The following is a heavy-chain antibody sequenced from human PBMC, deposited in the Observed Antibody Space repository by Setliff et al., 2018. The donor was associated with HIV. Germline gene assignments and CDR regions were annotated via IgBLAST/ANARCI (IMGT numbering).Heavy chain of an antibody. D-gene: IGHD6-19*01. Sequence: ASVKVSCKASGYSFARYGLSWVRQAPGQGLEWMGWISGYNGNTKYVQSLQDRVTMTTDTSTRTVYMELRSLRHDDTAEYFCARVPYRSAWFSGGHDAFDVWGQGTMVTVSS. V-gene: IGHV1-18*01. CDR3: ARVPYRSAWFSGGHDAFDV. CDR1: GYSFARYG. CDR2: ISGYNGNT. J-gene: IGHJ3*01.